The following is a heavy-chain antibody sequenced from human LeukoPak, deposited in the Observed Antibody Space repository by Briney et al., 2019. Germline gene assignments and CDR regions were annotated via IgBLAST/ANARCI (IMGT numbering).Heavy chain of an antibody. CDR2: ITGSGATT. CDR1: QFTFSSSG. J-gene: IGHJ3*02. D-gene: IGHD4-11*01. Sequence: GGSLRLSCAASQFTFSSSGMAWVRQSPEKGLEWVSAITGSGATTYYADSVKGRFTISRDNSKSTVSLQMNSLRAEDTAVYYCARDTVTTRDAFDIWGQGTMVTVSS. V-gene: IGHV3-23*01. CDR3: ARDTVTTRDAFDI.